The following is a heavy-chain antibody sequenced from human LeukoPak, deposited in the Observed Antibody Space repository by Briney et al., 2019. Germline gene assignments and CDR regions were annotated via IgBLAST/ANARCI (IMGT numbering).Heavy chain of an antibody. D-gene: IGHD6-6*01. CDR2: ISSSSYI. CDR3: ARITGYSSSAGFDY. CDR1: GFTFSSYS. V-gene: IGHV3-21*01. J-gene: IGHJ4*02. Sequence: GGSLRLSCAASGFTFSSYSMNWVRQAPGKGLEWVSSISSSSYIYYADSVKGRFTISRDNAKNSLYLQMNSLRAEDTAVYYCARITGYSSSAGFDYWGQGTLVTVSS.